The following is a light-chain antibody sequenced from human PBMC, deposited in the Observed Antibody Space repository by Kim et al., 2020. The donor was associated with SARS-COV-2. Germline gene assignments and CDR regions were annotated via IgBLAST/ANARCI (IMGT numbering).Light chain of an antibody. J-gene: IGLJ2*01. V-gene: IGLV3-1*01. CDR2: QDI. CDR3: QAWDGRVV. CDR1: QLGDKY. Sequence: VSVSPGQTASITCSGDQLGDKYVCWYQQKPGQSLVLVIYQDIKRPSGIPERFSGSNSGNTATLTISGTQAMDEADYYCQAWDGRVVFGGGTQLTVL.